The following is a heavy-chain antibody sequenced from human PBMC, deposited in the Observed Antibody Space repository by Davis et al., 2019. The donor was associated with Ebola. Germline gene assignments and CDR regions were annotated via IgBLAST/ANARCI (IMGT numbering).Heavy chain of an antibody. CDR1: GFTFSSYG. V-gene: IGHV3-30*03. CDR2: ISYDGSNK. J-gene: IGHJ4*02. Sequence: GESLKISCAASGFTFSSYGMHWVRQAPGKGLEWVAVISYDGSNKYYADSVKGRFTISRDNSKNTLYLQMNSLRAEDTAVYYCARVDTAMGDYWGQGTLVTVSS. CDR3: ARVDTAMGDY. D-gene: IGHD5-18*01.